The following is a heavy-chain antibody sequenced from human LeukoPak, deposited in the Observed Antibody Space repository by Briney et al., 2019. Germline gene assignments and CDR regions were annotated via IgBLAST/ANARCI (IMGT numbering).Heavy chain of an antibody. D-gene: IGHD6-25*01. CDR1: GFTFRNYD. J-gene: IGHJ6*03. CDR2: IGTAGDI. CDR3: ARDRGRYYMDV. V-gene: IGHV3-13*01. Sequence: GGSLRLACAASGFTFRNYDMHWVSQATGKGLEWVSGIGTAGDIYYPGSVKGRFAISRENAKNSLYLQMNSLRAGDTAVYYCARDRGRYYMDVWGKGTTVTISS.